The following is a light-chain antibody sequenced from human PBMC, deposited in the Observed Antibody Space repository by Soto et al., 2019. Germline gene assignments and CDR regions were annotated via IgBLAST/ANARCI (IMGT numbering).Light chain of an antibody. V-gene: IGKV1-5*03. J-gene: IGKJ1*01. CDR1: QTISNW. CDR2: KAS. Sequence: DIQMTQSPSSLSASVGDRVTITCRASQTISNWLDWYQQKPGKAPKLLIYKASTLQSGVPSRFSGSGSGTEFTLTISSLQPDDFATYYCQHYNSYPEAFGQGTKVDIK. CDR3: QHYNSYPEA.